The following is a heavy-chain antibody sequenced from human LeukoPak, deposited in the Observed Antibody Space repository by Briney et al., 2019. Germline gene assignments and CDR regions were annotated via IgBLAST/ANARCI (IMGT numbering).Heavy chain of an antibody. D-gene: IGHD6-19*01. Sequence: GGSLRLSCAASGFTFSSYSMNWVRQAPGKGLEWVSSISSSSSYIYYADSVKGRFTISRDNAKNSLYLQMNSLKAEDTAVYYCARADTVAGTYWGQGTLVTVSS. CDR2: ISSSSSYI. J-gene: IGHJ4*02. CDR1: GFTFSSYS. CDR3: ARADTVAGTY. V-gene: IGHV3-21*01.